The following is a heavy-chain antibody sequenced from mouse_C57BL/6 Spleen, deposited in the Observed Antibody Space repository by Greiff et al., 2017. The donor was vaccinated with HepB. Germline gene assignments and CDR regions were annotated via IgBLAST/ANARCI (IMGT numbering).Heavy chain of an antibody. Sequence: VQLQQSGAELARPGASVKLSCKASGYTFTSYGISWVKQRTGQGLEWIGEIYPRSGNTYYNEKLKGKATLTEDKSSSTAYMELRSLTSEDSAVYFCARGEATPWFAYWGQGTLVTVSA. V-gene: IGHV1-81*01. CDR2: IYPRSGNT. CDR3: ARGEATPWFAY. CDR1: GYTFTSYG. D-gene: IGHD1-1*01. J-gene: IGHJ3*01.